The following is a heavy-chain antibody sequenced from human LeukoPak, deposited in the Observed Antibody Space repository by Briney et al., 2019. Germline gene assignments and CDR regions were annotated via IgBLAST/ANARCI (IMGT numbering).Heavy chain of an antibody. Sequence: GGSLRLSCGASGFTFSSFGMSWVRQAPGKGLEWVSTISGSGDSTYYADSVKGRFTISRDNSKNTLYLQMNSLRAEDTAVYYCAKGGAVSSKSITMVRGTRRYYYYMDVWGKGTTVTISS. D-gene: IGHD3-10*01. V-gene: IGHV3-23*01. CDR2: ISGSGDST. CDR1: GFTFSSFG. J-gene: IGHJ6*03. CDR3: AKGGAVSSKSITMVRGTRRYYYYMDV.